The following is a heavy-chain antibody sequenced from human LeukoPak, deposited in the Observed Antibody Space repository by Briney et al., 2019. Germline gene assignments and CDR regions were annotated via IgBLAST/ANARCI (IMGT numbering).Heavy chain of an antibody. Sequence: SETLSLTCTVSGGSISSGDYYWSWIRQPPGKGLEWIGYIYYSGSTYYNPSLKSRVTISVDTSKNQFSLKLSSVTAADTAVYYCARENDKGYGDYGVFDYWGQGTLVTVSS. CDR2: IYYSGST. V-gene: IGHV4-30-4*01. CDR3: ARENDKGYGDYGVFDY. J-gene: IGHJ4*02. CDR1: GGSISSGDYY. D-gene: IGHD4-17*01.